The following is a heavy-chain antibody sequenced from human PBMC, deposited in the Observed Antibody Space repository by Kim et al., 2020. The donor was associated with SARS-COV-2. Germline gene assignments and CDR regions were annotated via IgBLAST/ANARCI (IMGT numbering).Heavy chain of an antibody. J-gene: IGHJ4*02. D-gene: IGHD6-13*01. Sequence: SETLSLTCTVSGGSISSSSYYWGWIRQPPGKGLEWIGSIYYSGSTYYNPSLKSRVTISVDTSKNQFSLKLSSVTAAETAVYYCARRGIAAAGTNYWGQGTLVTVSS. CDR1: GGSISSSSYY. V-gene: IGHV4-39*01. CDR2: IYYSGST. CDR3: ARRGIAAAGTNY.